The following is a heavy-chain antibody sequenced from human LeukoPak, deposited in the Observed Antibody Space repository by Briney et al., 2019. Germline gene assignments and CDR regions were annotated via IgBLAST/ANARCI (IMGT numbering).Heavy chain of an antibody. CDR1: GYTLTSYD. CDR2: MNPNSGNT. Sequence: GASVKVSCKASGYTLTSYDINWVRQATGQGLEWMGWMNPNSGNTGYAQKFQGRVTMTRNTSISTAYMELSSLRSEDTAVYYCARGTNYCSSTSCYPNRGFDYWGQGTLVTVSS. CDR3: ARGTNYCSSTSCYPNRGFDY. D-gene: IGHD2-2*01. J-gene: IGHJ4*02. V-gene: IGHV1-8*01.